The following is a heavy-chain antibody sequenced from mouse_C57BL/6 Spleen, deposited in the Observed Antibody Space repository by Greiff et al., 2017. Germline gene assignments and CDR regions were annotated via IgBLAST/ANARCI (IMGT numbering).Heavy chain of an antibody. D-gene: IGHD2-4*01. Sequence: VQLQQSGAELVRPGASVKLSCTASGFNIKDYYMHWVKQRPEQGLEWIGRIDPEDGDTEYAPKFQGKATMTADTSSNTAYLQLSSLTSEDTAVYYCTTIFYYDYDSFAYWGQGTLVTVSA. CDR1: GFNIKDYY. J-gene: IGHJ3*01. CDR2: IDPEDGDT. V-gene: IGHV14-1*01. CDR3: TTIFYYDYDSFAY.